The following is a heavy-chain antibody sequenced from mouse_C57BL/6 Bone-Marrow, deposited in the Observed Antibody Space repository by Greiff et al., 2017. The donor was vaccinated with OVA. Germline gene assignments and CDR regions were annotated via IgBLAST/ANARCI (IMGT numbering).Heavy chain of an antibody. V-gene: IGHV5-4*01. CDR1: GFTFSSYA. CDR2: ISDGGSYT. D-gene: IGHD1-3*01. CDR3: EREKSYLNYCDY. J-gene: IGHJ2*01. Sequence: EVQLVESGGGLVKPGGSLKLSCAASGFTFSSYAMSWVRQTPEKRLEWVATISDGGSYTYYPDNVKGRFTISRDNAKNNLYLQMSHLKSEDTAMYYCEREKSYLNYCDYWGQGTTLTVSS.